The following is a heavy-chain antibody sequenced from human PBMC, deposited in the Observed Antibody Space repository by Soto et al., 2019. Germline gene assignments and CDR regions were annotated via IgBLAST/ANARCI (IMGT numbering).Heavy chain of an antibody. V-gene: IGHV3-23*01. CDR3: AKGRGASLYNYGGGPDN. D-gene: IGHD5-18*01. Sequence: EVQLLESGGGLVRPGGSLRLSCAASGFTFSTYAMSWVRQAPGKGLEWVSGISGSGDTTYYADSVKGRFTISRDNSKDTLYLQMTSLRADDTAVYYCAKGRGASLYNYGGGPDNWGQGTLLTVSS. J-gene: IGHJ4*02. CDR1: GFTFSTYA. CDR2: ISGSGDTT.